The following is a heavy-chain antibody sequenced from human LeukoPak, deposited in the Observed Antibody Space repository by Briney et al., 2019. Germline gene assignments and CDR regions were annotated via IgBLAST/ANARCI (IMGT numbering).Heavy chain of an antibody. Sequence: GGSLRLSCAASGFTFSSYAMYWVRQAPGKGLEWVAVISYDGSNKYYADSVKGRFTISRDNSKNTLYLQMNSLRAEDTAVYYCASGGKGANFDYWGQGTLVSVSS. J-gene: IGHJ4*02. CDR2: ISYDGSNK. CDR3: ASGGKGANFDY. D-gene: IGHD2-15*01. CDR1: GFTFSSYA. V-gene: IGHV3-30-3*01.